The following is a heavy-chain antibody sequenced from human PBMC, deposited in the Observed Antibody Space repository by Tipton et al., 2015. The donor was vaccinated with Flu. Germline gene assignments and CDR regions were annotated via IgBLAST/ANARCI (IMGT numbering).Heavy chain of an antibody. J-gene: IGHJ6*02. D-gene: IGHD3-10*01. CDR2: IYTSGST. V-gene: IGHV4-4*07. CDR1: AGSISSYY. Sequence: TLSLTCTVSAGSISSYYWSWIRQPAGKGLEWIGRIYTSGSTNYNPSLKSRVTMSVDTSKNQFSLKLSSVTAADTAVYHCARGSEGSGSYYNVFLGYYYGMDVWGQGTTVTVSS. CDR3: ARGSEGSGSYYNVFLGYYYGMDV.